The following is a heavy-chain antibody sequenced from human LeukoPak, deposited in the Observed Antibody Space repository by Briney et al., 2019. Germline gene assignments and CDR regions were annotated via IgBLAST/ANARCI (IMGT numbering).Heavy chain of an antibody. J-gene: IGHJ4*02. Sequence: GGSLRLSCAASGFTFSSYGMHWVRQAPGKGLEWVAVISYDGSNKYYADSVKGRFTISRDNSKNTLYLQMNSLRAEDTAVYYCAKETGGDWGQGTLVTVSS. CDR2: ISYDGSNK. CDR1: GFTFSSYG. D-gene: IGHD3-10*01. CDR3: AKETGGD. V-gene: IGHV3-30*18.